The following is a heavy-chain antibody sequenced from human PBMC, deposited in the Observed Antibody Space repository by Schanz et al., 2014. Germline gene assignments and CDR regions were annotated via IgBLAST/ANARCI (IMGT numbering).Heavy chain of an antibody. D-gene: IGHD3-16*01. CDR1: GFTFSTYA. J-gene: IGHJ4*02. CDR3: ARGTPFLCDY. Sequence: EVQLVESGGNLVQPGGSLRLSCAASGFTFSTYAMTWVRQAPGKGLEWVSSISIRGGNTYYADSVKGRFTISRDSARNSLYLQMSSLRAEDTAVYYCARGTPFLCDYWGQGTLVTVSS. CDR2: ISIRGGNT. V-gene: IGHV3-21*01.